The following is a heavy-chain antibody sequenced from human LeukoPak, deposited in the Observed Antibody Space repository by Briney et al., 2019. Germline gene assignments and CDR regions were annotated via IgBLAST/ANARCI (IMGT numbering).Heavy chain of an antibody. J-gene: IGHJ4*02. V-gene: IGHV3-23*01. CDR3: ATRSDILTGYYI. D-gene: IGHD3-9*01. CDR1: GFTFSSYA. CDR2: ISGSGGST. Sequence: SGGSLGLSCAASGFTFSSYAMSWVRQAPGKGLEWVSAISGSGGSTYYADSVKGRFTISRDNSKNTLYLQMNSLRAEDTAVYYCATRSDILTGYYIWGQGTLVTVSS.